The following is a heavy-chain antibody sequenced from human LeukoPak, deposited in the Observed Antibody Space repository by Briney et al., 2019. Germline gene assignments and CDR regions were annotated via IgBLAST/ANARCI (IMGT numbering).Heavy chain of an antibody. CDR1: GGSISSSSYY. CDR2: IYYSGST. CDR3: ARERGDCSGGSCYSSAVYFDY. V-gene: IGHV4-39*07. J-gene: IGHJ4*02. D-gene: IGHD2-15*01. Sequence: SETLSLTCTVSGGSISSSSYYWGWIRQPPGKGLEWIGSIYYSGSTYYNPSLKSRVTISVDTSKNQFSLKLSSVTAADTAVYCCARERGDCSGGSCYSSAVYFDYWGQGTLVTVSS.